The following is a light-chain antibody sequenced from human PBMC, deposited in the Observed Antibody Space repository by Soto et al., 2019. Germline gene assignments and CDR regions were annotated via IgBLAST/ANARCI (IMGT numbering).Light chain of an antibody. J-gene: IGKJ5*01. CDR3: QQYGSSPIT. Sequence: EIVLTQSPGTLSLSPGERATLSCRASQSVSSSYLAWYQQKPGQAPRLLISGASSRAAGIPDRFSASGSGTDFTLTISRLEPEDFAVYYCQQYGSSPITFGQGTRLEIK. V-gene: IGKV3-20*01. CDR2: GAS. CDR1: QSVSSSY.